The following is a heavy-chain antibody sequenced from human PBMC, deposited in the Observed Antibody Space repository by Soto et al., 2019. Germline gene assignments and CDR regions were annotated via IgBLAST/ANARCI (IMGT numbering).Heavy chain of an antibody. CDR2: TNHSGST. Sequence: KTSETLSLTCAVYGGSFSGYYWSWIRQPPGKGLEWIGETNHSGSTNYNPSLKSRVTISVDTSKNQFSLKLSSVTAADTAVYYCARGYLRYYGSGSYYRPFDYWGQGTLVTVSS. CDR3: ARGYLRYYGSGSYYRPFDY. V-gene: IGHV4-34*01. CDR1: GGSFSGYY. D-gene: IGHD3-10*01. J-gene: IGHJ4*02.